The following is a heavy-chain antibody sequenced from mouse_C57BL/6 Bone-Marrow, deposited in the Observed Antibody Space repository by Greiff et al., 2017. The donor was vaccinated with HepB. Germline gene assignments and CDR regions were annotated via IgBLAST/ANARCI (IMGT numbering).Heavy chain of an antibody. V-gene: IGHV1-42*01. Sequence: EVQLQQSGPELVKPGASVKISCKASGYSFTGYYMNWVKQSPEKSLEWIGEINPSTGGTTYNQKFKAKATLTVDKSSSTAYMQLKSLTSEDSAVYYCAFTTVVAFFDYWGQGTTLTVSS. CDR2: INPSTGGT. D-gene: IGHD1-1*01. CDR3: AFTTVVAFFDY. J-gene: IGHJ2*01. CDR1: GYSFTGYY.